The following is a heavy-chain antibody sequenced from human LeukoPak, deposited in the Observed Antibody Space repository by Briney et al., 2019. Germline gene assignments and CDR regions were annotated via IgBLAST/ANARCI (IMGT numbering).Heavy chain of an antibody. CDR2: ISSSSSYI. J-gene: IGHJ4*02. CDR1: GFTFSSYS. D-gene: IGHD2-2*01. CDR3: ARDWCSSTSCYSFDY. V-gene: IGHV3-21*01. Sequence: PGGSLRLSCAASGFTFSSYSMNWVRQAPGKGLEWVSSISSSSSYIYYADSVKGRFTISRDNAKNSLYLQMNSLRAEDTAVYYCARDWCSSTSCYSFDYWGQGTLVTVSS.